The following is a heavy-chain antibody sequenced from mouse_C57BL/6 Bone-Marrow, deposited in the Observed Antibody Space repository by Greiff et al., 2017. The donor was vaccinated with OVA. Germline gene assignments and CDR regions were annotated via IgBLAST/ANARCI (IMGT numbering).Heavy chain of an antibody. J-gene: IGHJ2*01. Sequence: EVKLQESGAELVRPGASVKLSCTASGFNIKDDYMHWVQQRPEQGLEWIGWIDPENGDTEYASKFQGKATITADNSSNTAYLQLSILTSEDTAVYYCTTLSLRPDYFDYWGQGTTLTVSS. CDR3: TTLSLRPDYFDY. D-gene: IGHD1-1*01. V-gene: IGHV14-4*01. CDR2: IDPENGDT. CDR1: GFNIKDDY.